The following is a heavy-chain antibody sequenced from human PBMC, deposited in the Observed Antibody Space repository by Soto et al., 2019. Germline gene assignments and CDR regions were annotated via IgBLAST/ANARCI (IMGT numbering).Heavy chain of an antibody. CDR1: GFTFSNAW. J-gene: IGHJ4*02. V-gene: IGHV3-15*01. D-gene: IGHD2-2*01. Sequence: EVQLVESGGGLLKPGGSLRLSCAASGFTFSNAWMSWVRQSPGKGLEWVGRIKSKTDGGTTDYAAPVKGRFTISRDDSKNTLYLQMNSLKTEDTAVYYCPTDDIVVVPAALFWGQGTLVTVSS. CDR3: PTDDIVVVPAALF. CDR2: IKSKTDGGTT.